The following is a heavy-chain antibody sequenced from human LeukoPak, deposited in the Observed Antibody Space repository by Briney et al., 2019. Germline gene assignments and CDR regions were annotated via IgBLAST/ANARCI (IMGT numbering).Heavy chain of an antibody. V-gene: IGHV4-4*07. J-gene: IGHJ4*02. D-gene: IGHD5-12*01. CDR1: GGSISSYY. CDR2: IYTSGST. CDR3: ARVGGPLRKWPRVEEGRLDGGYFDY. Sequence: SETLSLTCTVSGGSISSYYWSWIRQPAGKGLEWIGRIYTSGSTNYNPSLKSRVTMSVDTSKNQFSLKLSSVTAADTAVYYCARVGGPLRKWPRVEEGRLDGGYFDYWGQGTLVTVSS.